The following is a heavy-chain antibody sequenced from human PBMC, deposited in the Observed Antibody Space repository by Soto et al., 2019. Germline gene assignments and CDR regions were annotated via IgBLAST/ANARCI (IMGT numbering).Heavy chain of an antibody. D-gene: IGHD3-22*01. J-gene: IGHJ4*02. CDR1: GFTVSSNY. CDR2: SYSGGST. Sequence: LRLSCAASGFTVSSNYMSWVRQAPGKGREWVSVSYSGGSTYYADSGKGRFTISRANSKNTLYLQMQSLRAEDTDVYYCARVGGYDSSGYLYYFDYWGQGTLVTVSS. V-gene: IGHV3-53*01. CDR3: ARVGGYDSSGYLYYFDY.